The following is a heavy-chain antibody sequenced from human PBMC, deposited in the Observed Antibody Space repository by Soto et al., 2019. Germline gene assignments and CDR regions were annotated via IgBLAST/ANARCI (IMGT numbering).Heavy chain of an antibody. CDR3: ANKAYDSSGYYYGY. CDR1: GFTFSSYG. Sequence: GGSLRLSCAASGFTFSSYGMHWVRQAPGKGLEWVAVISYDGSNKYYADSVKGRFTISRDNSKNTLYLQMNSLRAEDTAVYYCANKAYDSSGYYYGYWGQGTLVTVSS. V-gene: IGHV3-30*18. CDR2: ISYDGSNK. J-gene: IGHJ4*02. D-gene: IGHD3-22*01.